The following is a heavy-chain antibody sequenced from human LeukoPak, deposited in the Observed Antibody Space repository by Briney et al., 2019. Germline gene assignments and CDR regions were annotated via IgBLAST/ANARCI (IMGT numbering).Heavy chain of an antibody. CDR2: IIPIFGTA. J-gene: IGHJ6*04. D-gene: IGHD3-22*01. CDR3: AGMSGYYGPTVEDV. Sequence: ASVKVSCKASGGTFSSYAISWVRQAPGQGLEWMGGIIPIFGTANYAQKFQGRVTITADKSTSTAYMELSSLRSEDTAVYYCAGMSGYYGPTVEDVWGKGTTVTISS. CDR1: GGTFSSYA. V-gene: IGHV1-69*06.